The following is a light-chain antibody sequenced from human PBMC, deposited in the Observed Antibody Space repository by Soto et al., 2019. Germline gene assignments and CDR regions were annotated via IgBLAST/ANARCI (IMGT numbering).Light chain of an antibody. CDR1: QGINNF. J-gene: IGKJ1*01. Sequence: DIQMTQSPSSLSASVGDRATITCRASQGINNFLAWFQQKPGKAPKSLIYAASTCQTGVPSKFSGSGSETETTLTSSILQHEVFAAYCHQQYQYYPLTFGRGTKVEIK. CDR2: AAS. CDR3: QQYQYYPLT. V-gene: IGKV1-16*02.